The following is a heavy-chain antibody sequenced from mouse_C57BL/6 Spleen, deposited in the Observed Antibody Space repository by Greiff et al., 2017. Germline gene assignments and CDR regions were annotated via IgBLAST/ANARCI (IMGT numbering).Heavy chain of an antibody. V-gene: IGHV1-64*01. CDR1: GYTFTSYW. D-gene: IGHD1-1*01. Sequence: QVHVKQPGAELVKPGASVKLSCKASGYTFTSYWMHWVKQRPGQGLEWIGMIHPNSGSTNYNEKFKSKATLTVDKSSSTAYMQLSSLTSEDSAVYYCARFITTVYYFDYWGQGTTLTVSS. CDR3: ARFITTVYYFDY. CDR2: IHPNSGST. J-gene: IGHJ2*01.